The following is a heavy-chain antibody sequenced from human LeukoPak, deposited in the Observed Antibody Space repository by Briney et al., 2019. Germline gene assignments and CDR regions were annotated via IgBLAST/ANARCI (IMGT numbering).Heavy chain of an antibody. J-gene: IGHJ4*02. CDR3: ARDPVDSGYDTDEYFDY. CDR1: GYTFTSYY. CDR2: INPSGGST. Sequence: GASVKVSCKASGYTFTSYYMHWVRQAPGQGLEWMGIINPSGGSTSYAQKFQGRVIMTRDMSTSTVYMELSSLRSEDTAVYYCARDPVDSGYDTDEYFDYWGQGTLVTVSS. D-gene: IGHD5-12*01. V-gene: IGHV1-46*01.